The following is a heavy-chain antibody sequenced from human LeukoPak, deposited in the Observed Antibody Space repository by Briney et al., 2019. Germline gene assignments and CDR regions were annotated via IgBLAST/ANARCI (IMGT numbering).Heavy chain of an antibody. CDR2: ISSSSSYI. V-gene: IGHV3-21*01. Sequence: GGSLRLSCAASGFTFSSYGMSWVRQAPGKGLEWVSSISSSSSYIYYADSVKGRFTISRDNAKNSLYLQMNSLRAEDTAVYYCARDPGGTLTDYWGQGTLVTVSS. CDR1: GFTFSSYG. CDR3: ARDPGGTLTDY. D-gene: IGHD2-15*01. J-gene: IGHJ4*02.